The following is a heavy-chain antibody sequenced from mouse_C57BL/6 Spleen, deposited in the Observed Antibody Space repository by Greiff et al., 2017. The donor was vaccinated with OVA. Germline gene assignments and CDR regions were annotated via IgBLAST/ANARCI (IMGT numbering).Heavy chain of an antibody. CDR2: IDPSDSET. Sequence: VKLQQPRAELVRPGSSVKLSCKASGYTFTSYWMHWVKQRPIQGLEWIGNIDPSDSETHYNQKFKDKATLTVDKSSSTAYMQLSSLTSEDSAVYYCARHYGSSYFDYWGQGTTLTVSS. D-gene: IGHD1-1*01. CDR3: ARHYGSSYFDY. J-gene: IGHJ2*01. V-gene: IGHV1-52*01. CDR1: GYTFTSYW.